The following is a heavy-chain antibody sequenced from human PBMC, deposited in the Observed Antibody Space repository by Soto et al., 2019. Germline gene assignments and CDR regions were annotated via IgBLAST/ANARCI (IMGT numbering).Heavy chain of an antibody. CDR3: AKSFRTIFAVY. Sequence: HPGGSLRLSCAASGFTFSSYGMHWVRQAPGKGLEWVAVISYDGSNKYYADSVKGRFTISRDNSKNTLYLQMNSLRAEDTAVYYCAKSFRTIFAVYWGQGTLVTVSS. CDR2: ISYDGSNK. V-gene: IGHV3-30*18. D-gene: IGHD3-3*01. J-gene: IGHJ4*02. CDR1: GFTFSSYG.